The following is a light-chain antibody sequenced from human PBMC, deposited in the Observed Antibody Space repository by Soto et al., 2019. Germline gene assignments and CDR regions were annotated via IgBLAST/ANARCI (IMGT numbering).Light chain of an antibody. J-gene: IGLJ1*01. CDR3: ATWDDSLNGSGV. Sequence: QSLLTQPPSASGTPGQRVTISCAGSSSNIGGNSVTWYQQVPGTAPKLLIYSDNRRPSGVPDRFSGSKSGTSASLAISGLQSADEADYYCATWDDSLNGSGVFGTGTKLTVL. V-gene: IGLV1-44*01. CDR2: SDN. CDR1: SSNIGGNS.